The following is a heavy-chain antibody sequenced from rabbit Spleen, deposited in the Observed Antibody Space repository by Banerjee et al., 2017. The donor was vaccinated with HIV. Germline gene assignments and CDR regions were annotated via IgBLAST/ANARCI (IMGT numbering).Heavy chain of an antibody. CDR1: GFDFTNYY. D-gene: IGHD4-1*01. Sequence: QEQLVESGGGLVQPEGSLTLTCKASGFDFTNYYISWVRQAPGKGLEWIACIDSGSSGFTYYATWAKGRFTCSKTSSTTVTLQMSSLTAADTATYFCARDLAGVIGWNFGLWGPGTLVTVS. J-gene: IGHJ6*01. V-gene: IGHV1S45*01. CDR2: IDSGSSGFT. CDR3: ARDLAGVIGWNFGL.